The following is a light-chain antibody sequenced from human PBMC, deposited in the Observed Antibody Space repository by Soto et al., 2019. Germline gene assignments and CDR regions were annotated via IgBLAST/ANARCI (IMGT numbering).Light chain of an antibody. CDR1: QTVRTNY. V-gene: IGKV3-20*01. CDR3: QQYSDSPLT. Sequence: EIVLTQSPGTLSLSPGERATLSCRASQTVRTNYLAWFQHKPCQAPRLLIYGASSRATSIPDRFSGSGSGTDFTLTINILEPEDFAVYFCQQYSDSPLTFGGGTKVEIK. CDR2: GAS. J-gene: IGKJ4*01.